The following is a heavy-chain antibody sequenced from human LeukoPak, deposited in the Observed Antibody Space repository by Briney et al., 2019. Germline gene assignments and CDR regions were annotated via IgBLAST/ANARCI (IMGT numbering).Heavy chain of an antibody. CDR1: GGTFSSYA. J-gene: IGHJ4*02. CDR2: IIPILGIA. CDR3: ARDRWDFWSGNTKHYFDY. D-gene: IGHD3-3*01. Sequence: SVKVSCKASGGTFSSYAISWVRQAPGQGLEWMGRIIPILGIANYAQKFQGRVTITADKFTSTAYMELSSLRSEDTAVYYCARDRWDFWSGNTKHYFDYWGQGTLVTVSS. V-gene: IGHV1-69*04.